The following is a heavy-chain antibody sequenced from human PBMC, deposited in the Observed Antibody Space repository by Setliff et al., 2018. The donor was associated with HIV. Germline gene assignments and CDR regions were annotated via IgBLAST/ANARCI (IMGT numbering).Heavy chain of an antibody. V-gene: IGHV3-48*04. CDR3: ASHPWGVSGWYAVFFRH. J-gene: IGHJ1*01. Sequence: GGSLRLSCVASSGFAFSDNPMNWVRQAPGKGLEWISHIRGKSDIIKYADSVKGRFTISRDNAKNSLYLQLNSLRAEDTAVYYCASHPWGVSGWYAVFFRHWGQGTLVTVSS. CDR2: IRGKSDII. CDR1: GFAFSDNP. D-gene: IGHD6-19*01.